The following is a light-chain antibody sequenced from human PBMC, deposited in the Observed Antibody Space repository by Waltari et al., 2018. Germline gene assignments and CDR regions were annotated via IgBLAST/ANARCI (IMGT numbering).Light chain of an antibody. CDR1: SSHIGSNY. V-gene: IGLV1-47*01. Sequence: QSVLTQPPSASGTPGQRVTISCSGSSSHIGSNYVYWYQQLPGTAPKLLIYRSNQRPSGVPDRFSGSKSGTSASLAISGLRSEDEADYYCAAWDDSLTGRVFGGGTKLTVL. J-gene: IGLJ3*02. CDR2: RSN. CDR3: AAWDDSLTGRV.